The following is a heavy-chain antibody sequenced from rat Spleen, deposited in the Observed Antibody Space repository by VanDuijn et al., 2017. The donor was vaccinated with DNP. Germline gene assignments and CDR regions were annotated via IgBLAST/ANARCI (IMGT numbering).Heavy chain of an antibody. J-gene: IGHJ2*01. CDR1: GFTFSYYG. Sequence: EVQLVESGGGLVQPGRSLKLSCAASGFTFSYYGMAWVRQAPGKGLEWVASITSSGGSTYYPDSVKGRFTISRDNAKNTLYLQMNSLRSEDTATYYCARGGRSYFDYWGQGVMVTVSS. CDR3: ARGGRSYFDY. CDR2: ITSSGGST. D-gene: IGHD1-11*01. V-gene: IGHV5S13*01.